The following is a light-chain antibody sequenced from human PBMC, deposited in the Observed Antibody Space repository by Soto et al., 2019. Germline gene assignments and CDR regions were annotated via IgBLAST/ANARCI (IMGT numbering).Light chain of an antibody. V-gene: IGLV2-14*01. Sequence: QSVLTQPASVSGSPGQSITISCTGTSSDVGGYDYVSWYQQYPGRAPKLMIYEVSNRPSGVSSRFSGSKSDNTASLTISGLQAEDEADYYCSSYTTSTTPYVFGTGTKVTVL. CDR2: EVS. J-gene: IGLJ1*01. CDR1: SSDVGGYDY. CDR3: SSYTTSTTPYV.